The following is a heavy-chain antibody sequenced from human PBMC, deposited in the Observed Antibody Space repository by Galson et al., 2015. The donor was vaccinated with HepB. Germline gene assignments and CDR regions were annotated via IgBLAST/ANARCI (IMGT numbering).Heavy chain of an antibody. CDR3: ARDFGSSGWYGEFDY. D-gene: IGHD6-19*01. CDR2: IPYDGSNT. Sequence: SLRLSCAASGFTFNKHAMHWVRQAPGKGLEWVAVIPYDGSNTYYADSVKGRFTISRDNYKNTLYPQMNSLRTDDTAVYYCARDFGSSGWYGEFDYWGQGTLVTVSS. V-gene: IGHV3-30-3*01. CDR1: GFTFNKHA. J-gene: IGHJ4*02.